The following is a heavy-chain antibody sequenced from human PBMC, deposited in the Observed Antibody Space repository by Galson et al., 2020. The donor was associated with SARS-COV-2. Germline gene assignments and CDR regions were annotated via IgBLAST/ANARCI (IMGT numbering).Heavy chain of an antibody. Sequence: GGSLRLSCAVSGFTFSSYWMHWVRQAPGKGLVWVSRIYSEGSSTSYADSVKGRFTISGDNAKNTLYLQMNSLRAEDTAVYYCARDSDTGSYGLGDYWGQGTLVTVSP. D-gene: IGHD1-26*01. J-gene: IGHJ4*02. CDR2: IYSEGSST. CDR3: ARDSDTGSYGLGDY. CDR1: GFTFSSYW. V-gene: IGHV3-74*01.